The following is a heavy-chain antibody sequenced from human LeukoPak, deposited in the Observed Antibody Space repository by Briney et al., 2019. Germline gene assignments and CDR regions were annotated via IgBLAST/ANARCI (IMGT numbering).Heavy chain of an antibody. Sequence: SVKVSCKASGGTFSSYTISWVRQAPGQGLEWMGRIIPILGIANYAQKFQGRVTITADESTSTAYMELSSLRSEDTAVYYCARGGITMMPNNWFDPWGQGTLVTVSS. J-gene: IGHJ5*02. CDR1: GGTFSSYT. V-gene: IGHV1-69*02. D-gene: IGHD3-22*01. CDR2: IIPILGIA. CDR3: ARGGITMMPNNWFDP.